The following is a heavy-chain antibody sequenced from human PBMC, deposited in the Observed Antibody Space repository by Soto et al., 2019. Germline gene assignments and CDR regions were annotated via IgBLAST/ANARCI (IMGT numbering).Heavy chain of an antibody. Sequence: GGSLRLSCAASGFTFSSYWMSWVRQAPGKGLEWVADIKQDGSEKYYVDSVKGRFAISRDNTKNSLYLQMNSLRAEDAAVYFCARDTQSDAFDIWGQGTMVTVSS. J-gene: IGHJ3*02. CDR1: GFTFSSYW. CDR2: IKQDGSEK. V-gene: IGHV3-7*01. D-gene: IGHD2-15*01. CDR3: ARDTQSDAFDI.